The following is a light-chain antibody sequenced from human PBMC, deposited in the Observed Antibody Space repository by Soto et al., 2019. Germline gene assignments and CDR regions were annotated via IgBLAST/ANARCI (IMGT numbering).Light chain of an antibody. Sequence: LTQPASVSGSPGQSITISCTGTSSDVGAYNYVSWYQQHPGKAPKVMIYEVTNRPSGVSNRFSGSKSGNTASLTISGLQPEDEADYYCSSYTITSTYVFGTGTKVTVL. CDR3: SSYTITSTYV. J-gene: IGLJ1*01. CDR2: EVT. CDR1: SSDVGAYNY. V-gene: IGLV2-14*01.